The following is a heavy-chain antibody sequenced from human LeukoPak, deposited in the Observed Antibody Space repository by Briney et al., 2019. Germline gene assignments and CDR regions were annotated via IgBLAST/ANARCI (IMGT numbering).Heavy chain of an antibody. V-gene: IGHV1-3*01. J-gene: IGHJ4*02. CDR1: GYTFTSYA. CDR3: ARVKAGYCSGGSCLDFDY. Sequence: ASVKVSYRASGYTFTSYAMHWVRQAPGQRLEWMGWINAGNGNTKYSQKFQGRVTITRDTSASTAYMELSSLRSEDTAVYYCARVKAGYCSGGSCLDFDYWGQGTLVTVSS. CDR2: INAGNGNT. D-gene: IGHD2-15*01.